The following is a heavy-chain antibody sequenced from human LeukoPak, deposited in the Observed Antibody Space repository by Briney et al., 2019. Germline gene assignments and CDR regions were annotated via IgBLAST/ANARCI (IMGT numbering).Heavy chain of an antibody. J-gene: IGHJ6*02. Sequence: AGGSLRLSCAASGFTFGSYAMPWVRQAPGKGLEWVAVISYDGSNKYYADSVKGRFTISRDNSKNTLYLQMNSLRAEDTAVYYCASSDGMDVWGQGTTVTVSS. CDR1: GFTFGSYA. V-gene: IGHV3-30-3*01. CDR2: ISYDGSNK. CDR3: ASSDGMDV.